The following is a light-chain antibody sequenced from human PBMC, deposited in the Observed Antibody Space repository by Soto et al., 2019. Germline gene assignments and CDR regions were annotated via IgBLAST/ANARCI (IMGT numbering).Light chain of an antibody. CDR1: QSVSNNY. Sequence: ETVLTQSPGTLSLFRGKRATLSCRASQSVSNNYLARYQQKPGQAPGLLTYGASNRATGIPDRFSGSGSGTDFTLTISRLEPEDFAVYYCQKYGSSGTFGQGTKVGIK. CDR2: GAS. J-gene: IGKJ1*01. V-gene: IGKV3-20*01. CDR3: QKYGSSGT.